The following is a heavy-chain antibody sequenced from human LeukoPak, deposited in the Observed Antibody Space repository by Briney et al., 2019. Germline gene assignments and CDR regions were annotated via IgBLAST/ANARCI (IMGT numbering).Heavy chain of an antibody. CDR2: IWHDGSNK. V-gene: IGHV3-33*08. J-gene: IGHJ4*02. Sequence: GGSLRLSCAASGFTFSSYSMNWVRQAPGKGLEWVAVIWHDGSNKYYANSVKGRFTISRDNSKNTLYLEVNSLRAEDTAVYYCARDWDRSGWYDYWGQGTLVTVSS. CDR1: GFTFSSYS. CDR3: ARDWDRSGWYDY. D-gene: IGHD6-19*01.